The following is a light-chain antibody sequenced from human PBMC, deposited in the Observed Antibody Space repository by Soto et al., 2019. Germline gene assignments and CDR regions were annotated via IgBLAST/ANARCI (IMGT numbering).Light chain of an antibody. CDR1: SSNIGAPYD. J-gene: IGLJ2*01. Sequence: QSALTQPPSVSGAPGQRVTISCTGSSSNIGAPYDVHWYKQLPGTAPKLLIYVNNNRPSGVPDRFSGSKSGTSASLAITGLHAEDEADYYCQSYDNSLSASVFGGGTKLTVL. V-gene: IGLV1-40*01. CDR2: VNN. CDR3: QSYDNSLSASV.